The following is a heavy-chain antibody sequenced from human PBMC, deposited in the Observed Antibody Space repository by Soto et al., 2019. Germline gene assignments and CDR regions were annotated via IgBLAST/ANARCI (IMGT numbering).Heavy chain of an antibody. J-gene: IGHJ4*02. V-gene: IGHV3-33*01. CDR1: GFTFSSYG. CDR3: ATDSSGYQLVDY. D-gene: IGHD3-22*01. CDR2: IWYDGSNK. Sequence: PGGSLRLSCAASGFTFSSYGMHWVRQAPGKGLEWVAVIWYDGSNKYYADSVKGRFTISRDNSKNTLYLQMNSLRAEDTAVYYCATDSSGYQLVDYWGQGTLVTAPQ.